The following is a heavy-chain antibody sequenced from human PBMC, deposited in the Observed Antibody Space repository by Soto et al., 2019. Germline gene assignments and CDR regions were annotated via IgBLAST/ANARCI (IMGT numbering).Heavy chain of an antibody. CDR1: GDTFSFYS. CDR2: VNPILSMS. V-gene: IGHV1-69*04. Sequence: QVQLVQSGAEVKRPGSSVKVSCKASGDTFSFYSINWVRQAPGLGLEWMGRVNPILSMSNYAQRFQGRVTRTANKSTGTAFMELSGLRSEDTAMYYCATSYGSGFRAFDYWGPGALVTVSS. D-gene: IGHD3-10*01. CDR3: ATSYGSGFRAFDY. J-gene: IGHJ4*02.